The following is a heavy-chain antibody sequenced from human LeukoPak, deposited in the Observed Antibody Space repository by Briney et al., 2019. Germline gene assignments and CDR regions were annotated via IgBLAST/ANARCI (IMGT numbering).Heavy chain of an antibody. CDR3: ARDVSIAVAGKDYYYYYGMDV. Sequence: GASVKVSCKASGYTFTSYGISWVRQAPGQGLEWMGWISAYNGNTNYALKLQGRVTMTTDTSTSTAYMELRSLRSDDTAVYYCARDVSIAVAGKDYYYYYGMDVWGQGTTVTVSS. D-gene: IGHD6-19*01. J-gene: IGHJ6*02. CDR2: ISAYNGNT. CDR1: GYTFTSYG. V-gene: IGHV1-18*01.